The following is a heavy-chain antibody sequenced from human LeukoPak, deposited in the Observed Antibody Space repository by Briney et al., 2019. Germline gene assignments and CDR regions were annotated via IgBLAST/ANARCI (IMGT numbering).Heavy chain of an antibody. Sequence: PGGSLRLSCAASGFTFSSYEMNWVRQAPGKGLEWVSYITSSSRTISYADSVKGRFTISRDNAKNSLYLQMNSLRVEDTAVYYCARWAYYDSSGYYGPEYWGQGTLVTVSS. J-gene: IGHJ4*02. V-gene: IGHV3-48*03. CDR2: ITSSSRTI. CDR3: ARWAYYDSSGYYGPEY. CDR1: GFTFSSYE. D-gene: IGHD3-22*01.